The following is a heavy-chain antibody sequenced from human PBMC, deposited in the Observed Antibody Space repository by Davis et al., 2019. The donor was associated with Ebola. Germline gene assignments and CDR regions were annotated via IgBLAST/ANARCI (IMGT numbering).Heavy chain of an antibody. V-gene: IGHV4-4*02. D-gene: IGHD3-10*01. J-gene: IGHJ5*02. CDR3: ARGGGWFDP. Sequence: SETLSLTCAVSGGSISSTNWWSWVRQSPGKGLEWIGEIYHTGNTNYNPSLKSRVSISVDTSRHQFSLKLSSVTAADTAVYFCARGGGWFDPWGQGTLVTVSS. CDR2: IYHTGNT. CDR1: GGSISSTNW.